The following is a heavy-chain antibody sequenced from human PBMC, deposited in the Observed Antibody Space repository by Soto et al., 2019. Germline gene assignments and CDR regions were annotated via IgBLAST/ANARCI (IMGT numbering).Heavy chain of an antibody. V-gene: IGHV4-4*02. J-gene: IGHJ5*02. D-gene: IGHD6-6*01. CDR1: GGSISSSNW. CDR2: IYHSGST. CDR3: AGGGGSIVSIAARRFDP. Sequence: QVQLQESGPGLVKPSGTLSLTCAVSGGSISSSNWWSWVRQPPGKGLEWIGEIYHSGSTNYNPSLKSRVTSSGDKPKDPFPRKLGSGTAPATAVYYCAGGGGSIVSIAARRFDPWGQGTLVTVSS.